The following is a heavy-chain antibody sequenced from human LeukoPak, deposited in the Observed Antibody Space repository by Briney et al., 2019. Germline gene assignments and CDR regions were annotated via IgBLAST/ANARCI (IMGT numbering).Heavy chain of an antibody. V-gene: IGHV1-46*01. CDR3: AREHPYYYDSSGFDY. Sequence: ASVKVSCKASGYTFTSHYMQWVRQAPGQGLEWMGIMNPSGGSTAYAQKFQGRVTMTRDTSTSTVYMELSSLRSDDTAVYYCAREHPYYYDSSGFDYWGQGTLVTVSS. CDR1: GYTFTSHY. D-gene: IGHD3-22*01. J-gene: IGHJ4*02. CDR2: MNPSGGST.